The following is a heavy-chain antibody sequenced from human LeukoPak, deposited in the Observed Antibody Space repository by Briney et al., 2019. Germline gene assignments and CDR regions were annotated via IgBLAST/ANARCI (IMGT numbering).Heavy chain of an antibody. J-gene: IGHJ4*02. V-gene: IGHV4-39*01. CDR3: ARHWMGVANWGSGHFDY. D-gene: IGHD7-27*01. Sequence: SETLSLTCTVSGGSISSSSYYWGWIRQPPGKGLEWIGSIYYSGSTYYNPSLKSRVTISVDTSKNQFSLKLSSVTAADTAVYYCARHWMGVANWGSGHFDYWGQGTLVTVSS. CDR2: IYYSGST. CDR1: GGSISSSSYY.